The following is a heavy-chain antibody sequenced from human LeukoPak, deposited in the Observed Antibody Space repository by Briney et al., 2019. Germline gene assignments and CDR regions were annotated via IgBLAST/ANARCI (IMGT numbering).Heavy chain of an antibody. D-gene: IGHD3-9*01. CDR3: ARAMGNYDILTGYSPPYYFDY. V-gene: IGHV3-20*04. CDR2: INWNGGST. Sequence: GGSLRLSCAASGFNFDDYGMSWVRQAPGKGLEWVSGINWNGGSTGYADSVKGRFTISRDNAKNSLYLQMNSLRAEDTAVYYCARAMGNYDILTGYSPPYYFDYWGQGTLVTVSS. CDR1: GFNFDDYG. J-gene: IGHJ4*02.